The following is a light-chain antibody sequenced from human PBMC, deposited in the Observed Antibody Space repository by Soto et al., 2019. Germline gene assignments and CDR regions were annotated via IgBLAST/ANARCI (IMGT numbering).Light chain of an antibody. J-gene: IGLJ2*01. CDR3: SSYTAASTLDVL. CDR1: SSDGNS. V-gene: IGLV2-14*01. Sequence: QSALTQPASVSGSPGQSITISCTGISSDGNSVSWYQQHPGKAPKLIIYEVTNRPSGVSNRFSGSKSDYTASLTISGLQAEAEADYYCSSYTAASTLDVLFGGGTKVTVL. CDR2: EVT.